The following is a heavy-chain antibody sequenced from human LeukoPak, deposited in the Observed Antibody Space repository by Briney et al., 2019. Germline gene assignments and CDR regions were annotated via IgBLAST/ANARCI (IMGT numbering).Heavy chain of an antibody. CDR3: ARGGPDSSDYSSLFDY. D-gene: IGHD3-22*01. V-gene: IGHV3-74*01. CDR2: INSDGSSR. J-gene: IGHJ4*02. Sequence: GSLRLSCAASGFTFSNYWMSWVRQAPGKGLVWVSRINSDGSSRHYADSVKGRFTISRDNAKDTLHLQMTSLRAEDTAVYYCARGGPDSSDYSSLFDYWGRGILVTVSS. CDR1: GFTFSNYW.